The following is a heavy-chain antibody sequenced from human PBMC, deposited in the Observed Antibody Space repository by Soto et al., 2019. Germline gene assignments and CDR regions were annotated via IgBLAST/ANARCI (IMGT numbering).Heavy chain of an antibody. CDR1: GFTFSTYW. CDR2: IKEDGSEK. D-gene: IGHD3-22*01. Sequence: QSEGSLRLSCAASGFTFSTYWMSWVRQAPGKWLEWVANIKEDGSEKYYVDSVEGRFTISRDNAKNSLYLQMTSLRAEDTALYYCARGWGYFDSSGFPYLYAMDVWGQGTTVTVSS. V-gene: IGHV3-7*01. J-gene: IGHJ6*02. CDR3: ARGWGYFDSSGFPYLYAMDV.